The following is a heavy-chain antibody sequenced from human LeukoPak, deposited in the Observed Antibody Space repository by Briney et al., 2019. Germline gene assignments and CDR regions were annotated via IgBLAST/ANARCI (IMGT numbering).Heavy chain of an antibody. J-gene: IGHJ4*02. CDR2: IYYSGST. Sequence: PSETLSLTCTVSGGSISSYYWSWIRQPPGEGLEWIGYIYYSGSTNYNPSLKSRVTISVDTSKNQFSLKLSSVTAADTAVYYCARVPYGDYVGYWGQGTLVTVSS. CDR3: ARVPYGDYVGY. D-gene: IGHD4-17*01. CDR1: GGSISSYY. V-gene: IGHV4-59*01.